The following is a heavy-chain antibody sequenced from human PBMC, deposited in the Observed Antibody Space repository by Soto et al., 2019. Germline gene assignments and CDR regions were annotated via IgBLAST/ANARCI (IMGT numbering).Heavy chain of an antibody. Sequence: SETLSLTCTVSGGSISSSSYYWGWIRQPPGKGLEWIGSIYYSGSTYYNPSLKSRVTISVDTSKNQFSLKLSSVTAADTAVYYCATCRNIAVAAYFDYWGQGTLVTVSS. D-gene: IGHD6-19*01. CDR1: GGSISSSSYY. CDR2: IYYSGST. CDR3: ATCRNIAVAAYFDY. V-gene: IGHV4-39*07. J-gene: IGHJ4*02.